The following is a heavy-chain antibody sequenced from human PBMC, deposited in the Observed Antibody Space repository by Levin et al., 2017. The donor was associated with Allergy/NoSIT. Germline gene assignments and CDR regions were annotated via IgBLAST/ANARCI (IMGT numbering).Heavy chain of an antibody. D-gene: IGHD1-26*01. CDR3: ARDSRIVGATGACDI. CDR1: GFTLSIYW. CDR2: IQQDGSEK. Sequence: GESLKISCAASGFTLSIYWMSWVRQAPGKGLEWVANIQQDGSEKNYVDSVKGRFTISRDNAKNSLYLQMNNLRGEDTALYYCARDSRIVGATGACDIWGQGTMVTVSS. J-gene: IGHJ3*02. V-gene: IGHV3-7*01.